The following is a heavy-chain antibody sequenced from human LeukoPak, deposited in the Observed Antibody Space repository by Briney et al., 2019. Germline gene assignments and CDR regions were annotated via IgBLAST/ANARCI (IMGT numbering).Heavy chain of an antibody. Sequence: PGGSLRLSCAASGFTFSRNAMNWVRQAPGKGLEWVSAISGSGGSTYYADSVKGRLTISRDNSKNTLYLQMHSLRAEDTAVYYCAKALTYYYDTSGYDYWGQGTLVTVSS. CDR3: AKALTYYYDTSGYDY. J-gene: IGHJ4*02. CDR1: GFTFSRNA. CDR2: ISGSGGST. D-gene: IGHD3-22*01. V-gene: IGHV3-23*01.